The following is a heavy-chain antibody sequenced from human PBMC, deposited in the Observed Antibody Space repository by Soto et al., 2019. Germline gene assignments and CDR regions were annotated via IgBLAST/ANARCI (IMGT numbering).Heavy chain of an antibody. J-gene: IGHJ4*02. CDR1: GFTFNTYS. V-gene: IGHV3-21*01. D-gene: IGHD2-15*01. Sequence: GGSLRLSCAASGFTFNTYSMNWVRQAPGKGLEWVSFISSNSIFIYYADSVKGRFTISRDNAKNSLYLQMNSLRAEDTAVYYCARVNYCSSSSCSPFDYWGQGTPVTAPQ. CDR2: ISSNSIFI. CDR3: ARVNYCSSSSCSPFDY.